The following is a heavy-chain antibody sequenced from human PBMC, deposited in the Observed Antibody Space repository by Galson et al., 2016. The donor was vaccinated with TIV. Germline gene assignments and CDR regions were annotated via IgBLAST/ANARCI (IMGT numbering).Heavy chain of an antibody. CDR3: AKDRNTAMDTYHYYYGMDV. CDR2: FIPLFGTA. CDR1: GDTFSTYP. V-gene: IGHV1-69*13. Sequence: SVKVSCKASGDTFSTYPFNWVRQAPGQGLEWVGGFIPLFGTANYAQKFQGRVTITADESTSTLYMEVSSLRSEDTAVYYRAKDRNTAMDTYHYYYGMDVWGQGTTVIVSS. J-gene: IGHJ6*02. D-gene: IGHD5-18*01.